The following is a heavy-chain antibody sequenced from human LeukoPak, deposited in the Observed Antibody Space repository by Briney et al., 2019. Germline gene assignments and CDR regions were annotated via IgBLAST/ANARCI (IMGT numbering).Heavy chain of an antibody. V-gene: IGHV3-23*01. CDR3: ARDFGAGWEEPKYSFDY. CDR1: GFSFSSNG. J-gene: IGHJ4*02. D-gene: IGHD3-10*01. Sequence: GGSLRLSCAASGFSFSSNGMSWVRQAPGKGLEWVSALSGSGSTTYYADSVKGRFTISRDNSKNTLYVQMNSLKPEDTAVYYCARDFGAGWEEPKYSFDYWGQGILVTVSS. CDR2: LSGSGSTT.